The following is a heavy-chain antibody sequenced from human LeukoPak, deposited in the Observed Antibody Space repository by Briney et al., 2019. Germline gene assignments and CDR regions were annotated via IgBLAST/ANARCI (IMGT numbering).Heavy chain of an antibody. Sequence: SETLSLTCTVSGGSISSSSYYWGWIRQPPGKGLEWIGSIYYSGSTYYNLSLKSRVTISVDTSKNQFSLKLSSVTAADTAVYYCAGGYKWELRTFDYWGQGTLVTVSS. V-gene: IGHV4-39*01. D-gene: IGHD1-26*01. CDR1: GGSISSSSYY. CDR3: AGGYKWELRTFDY. CDR2: IYYSGST. J-gene: IGHJ4*02.